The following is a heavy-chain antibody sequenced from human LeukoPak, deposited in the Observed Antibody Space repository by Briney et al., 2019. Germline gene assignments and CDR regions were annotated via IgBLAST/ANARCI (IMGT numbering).Heavy chain of an antibody. Sequence: GGPLRLSCAASGFTFSSYDMHWVRQATGKGLEWVSAIGTAGDTYYPGSVKGRFTISRENAKNSLYLQMNSLRAGDTAVYYCASHGGPLLYYYYGMDVWGQGTTVTVSS. CDR2: IGTAGDT. CDR3: ASHGGPLLYYYYGMDV. D-gene: IGHD3-16*01. J-gene: IGHJ6*02. V-gene: IGHV3-13*01. CDR1: GFTFSSYD.